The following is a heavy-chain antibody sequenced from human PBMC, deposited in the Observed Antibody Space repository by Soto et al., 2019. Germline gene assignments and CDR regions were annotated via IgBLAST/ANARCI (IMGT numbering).Heavy chain of an antibody. CDR3: ARAGAATLSDY. D-gene: IGHD2-15*01. CDR2: IYYSGSP. CDR1: GGSINNYY. J-gene: IGHJ4*02. V-gene: IGHV4-59*01. Sequence: SEIMSLTCSVCGGSINNYYCSLIRQPPGKGLEWIGYIYYSGSPNYNPSLKSRVTISVDTSKNQFSLNLSSVPAADTAVYYCARAGAATLSDYWGQGTLVYVSS.